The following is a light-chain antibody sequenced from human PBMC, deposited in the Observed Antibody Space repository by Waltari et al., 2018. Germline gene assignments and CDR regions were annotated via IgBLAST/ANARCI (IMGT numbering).Light chain of an antibody. CDR2: LGS. Sequence: DIVMTQSPLSLPVTPGEPASISCTSSRSLLHSSGYNYVDWYLQKPGQSPQLLISLGSNRASGVPDRFSGSGSGTEFTLKISRVEAEDVGVYYCMQALQSPLTFGGGTKVEIK. J-gene: IGKJ4*01. CDR3: MQALQSPLT. CDR1: RSLLHSSGYNY. V-gene: IGKV2-28*01.